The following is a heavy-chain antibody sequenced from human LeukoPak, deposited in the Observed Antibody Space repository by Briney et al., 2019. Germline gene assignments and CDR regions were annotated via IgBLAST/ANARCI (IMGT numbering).Heavy chain of an antibody. CDR3: ARDSGAGAFDI. CDR1: GFTFSSYS. J-gene: IGHJ3*02. Sequence: PGGSLRLSCVASGFTFSSYSMNWVRQAPGKGLEWVSSISSSSSYIYYADSVKGRFTISRDNAKNSLYLQMNSLRAEDTAVYYCARDSGAGAFDIWGQGTMVTVSS. CDR2: ISSSSSYI. V-gene: IGHV3-21*01.